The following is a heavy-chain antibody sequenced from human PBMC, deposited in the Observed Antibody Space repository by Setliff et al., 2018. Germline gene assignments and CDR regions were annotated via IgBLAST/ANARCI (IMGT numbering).Heavy chain of an antibody. CDR3: ARLGPVITESNYDY. V-gene: IGHV3-7*01. D-gene: IGHD3-10*01. J-gene: IGHJ4*02. Sequence: GGSLRLSCAASGFTLNSYWMTWVRQAPGEGLEWVADINPDGRAKNYVDSVQGRFTISRDNAKHSLYLQMNSLRAEDTAVYYCARLGPVITESNYDYWGQGALVTVSS. CDR1: GFTLNSYW. CDR2: INPDGRAK.